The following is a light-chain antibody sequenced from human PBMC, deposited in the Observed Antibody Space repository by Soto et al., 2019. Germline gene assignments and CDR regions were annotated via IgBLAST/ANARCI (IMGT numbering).Light chain of an antibody. CDR3: SSYTSSSLYV. CDR2: EVS. V-gene: IGLV2-14*01. J-gene: IGLJ1*01. CDR1: SSDVGGYNS. Sequence: QSVLTQPASVSGSPGQSITISCTGTSSDVGGYNSVSWYQQHPGKAPKLMIYEVSNRPSGVSNRFFGSKSGNTASLTISGLQAEDEADYYCSSYTSSSLYVFGTGTKVTVL.